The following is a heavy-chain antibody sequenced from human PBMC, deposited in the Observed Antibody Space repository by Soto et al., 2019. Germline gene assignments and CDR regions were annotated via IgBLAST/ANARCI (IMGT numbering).Heavy chain of an antibody. CDR2: IYYSGST. CDR3: ARVLREYYYYYGMEV. V-gene: IGHV4-61*01. D-gene: IGHD3-3*01. J-gene: IGHJ6*02. Sequence: PSETLSLTCTVSGGSVSSGSYYWSWIRQPPGKGLEWIGYIYYSGSTNYNPSLKSRVTISVDTSKNQFSLKLSSVAAADTAVYYCARVLREYYYYYGMEVWGQGTTVTVSS. CDR1: GGSVSSGSYY.